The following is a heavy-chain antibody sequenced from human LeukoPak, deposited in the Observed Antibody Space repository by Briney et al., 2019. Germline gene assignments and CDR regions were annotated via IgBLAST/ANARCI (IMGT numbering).Heavy chain of an antibody. CDR2: IFSGGST. CDR1: AFTVRSNY. D-gene: IGHD2-15*01. V-gene: IGHV3-66*01. J-gene: IGHJ4*02. Sequence: PGGSLRLSCVAPAFTVRSNYMSWVRQAPGKGLEWVSVIFSGGSTYYADSVKGRFTISRDNSKNTLYLQVNSLRAEDTAVYYCAYSCSGDSCSFFDYWGQGTLVTVSS. CDR3: AYSCSGDSCSFFDY.